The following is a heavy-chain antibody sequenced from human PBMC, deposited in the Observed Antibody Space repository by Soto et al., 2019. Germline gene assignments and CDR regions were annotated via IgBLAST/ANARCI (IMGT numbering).Heavy chain of an antibody. CDR2: ISYDGSNK. CDR3: ARQARPSYDSSGYYYESDAFDI. J-gene: IGHJ3*02. V-gene: IGHV3-30-3*01. D-gene: IGHD3-22*01. Sequence: QVQLVESGGGVVQPGRSLRLSCAASGFTFSSYAMHWVRQAPGKGLEWVAVISYDGSNKNYADSVKGRFTISSDNSKKTLYLQMNSLRAEDTAVFYCARQARPSYDSSGYYYESDAFDIWGQGTMVTVSS. CDR1: GFTFSSYA.